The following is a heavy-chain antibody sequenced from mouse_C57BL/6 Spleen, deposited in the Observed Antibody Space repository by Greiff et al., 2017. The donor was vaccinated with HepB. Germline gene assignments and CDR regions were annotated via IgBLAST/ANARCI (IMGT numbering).Heavy chain of an antibody. J-gene: IGHJ2*01. Sequence: VQLQQPGAELVRPGTSVKLSCKASGYTFTSYWMHWVKQRPGQGLEWIGVIDPSDSYTNYNQKFKGKATLTVDTSSSTAYMQLSSLTSEDSAVYYCARKDWDKGDYWGQGTTLTVSS. CDR3: ARKDWDKGDY. V-gene: IGHV1-59*01. CDR2: IDPSDSYT. CDR1: GYTFTSYW. D-gene: IGHD4-1*01.